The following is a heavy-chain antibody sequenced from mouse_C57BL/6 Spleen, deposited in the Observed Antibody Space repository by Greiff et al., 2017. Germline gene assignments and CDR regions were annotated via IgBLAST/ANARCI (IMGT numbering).Heavy chain of an antibody. J-gene: IGHJ4*01. Sequence: QVQLQQSGAELVRPGASVTLSCKASGYTFTDYEMHWVKQTPVHGLEWIGAIDPETGGTAYNQKFKGKAILTADKSSSTAYMELRSLTSEDSAVYYCTRSVAMDDWGQGTSVTVSA. CDR2: IDPETGGT. CDR1: GYTFTDYE. V-gene: IGHV1-15*01. CDR3: TRSVAMDD.